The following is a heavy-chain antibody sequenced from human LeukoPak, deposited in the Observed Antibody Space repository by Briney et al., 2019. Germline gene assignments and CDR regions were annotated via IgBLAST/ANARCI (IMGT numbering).Heavy chain of an antibody. Sequence: SETLSLTCTVSGGSISSSSYYWGWIRQPPGKGLEWIGSIYYSGSTYYNPSLKSRVTISVDTSKNQFSLKLSSVTAADTAVYYCARGAPSFWSGYFNYWGQGTLVTVSS. D-gene: IGHD3-3*01. CDR2: IYYSGST. CDR3: ARGAPSFWSGYFNY. CDR1: GGSISSSSYY. J-gene: IGHJ4*02. V-gene: IGHV4-39*07.